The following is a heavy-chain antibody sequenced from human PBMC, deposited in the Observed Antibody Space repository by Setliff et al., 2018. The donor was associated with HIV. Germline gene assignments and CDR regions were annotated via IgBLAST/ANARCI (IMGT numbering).Heavy chain of an antibody. Sequence: SETLSLTCTVSGGSISSETSYWGWIRQSPGKGLEWLGSISYSGNTYYNPSLKSRVTISVDTSKNQFSLKVTSVTAADTAIFYCVRHADFWTSPRGYYFDSWGQGTLVTV. V-gene: IGHV4-39*01. CDR1: GGSISSETSY. CDR2: ISYSGNT. CDR3: VRHADFWTSPRGYYFDS. J-gene: IGHJ4*02. D-gene: IGHD3-3*01.